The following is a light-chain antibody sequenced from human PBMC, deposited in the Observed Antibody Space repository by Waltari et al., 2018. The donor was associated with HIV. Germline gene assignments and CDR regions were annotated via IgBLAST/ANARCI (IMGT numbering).Light chain of an antibody. CDR3: QQYSSTPRT. Sequence: DIVMTQSPDSLAVSLGERATINCKSSQSVLYSSNNKNYLAWYQQKPGQPPKLLIYWASTRESGVPDRFRGSGSGTDFTLTISSLQAEDVAVYYCQQYSSTPRTFGQGTKVEIK. CDR2: WAS. V-gene: IGKV4-1*01. CDR1: QSVLYSSNNKNY. J-gene: IGKJ1*01.